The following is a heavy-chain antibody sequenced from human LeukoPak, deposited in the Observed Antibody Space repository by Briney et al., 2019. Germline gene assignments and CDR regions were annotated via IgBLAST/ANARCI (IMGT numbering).Heavy chain of an antibody. CDR3: ARAFSGSYYFDY. CDR2: IYSGGST. J-gene: IGHJ4*02. D-gene: IGHD1-26*01. V-gene: IGHV3-53*01. CDR1: GFSVSSNY. Sequence: GGSLRLSCAASGFSVSSNYMSWVHQAPGKGLEWVSVIYSGGSTYYADSVKGRFTISRDNSKNTLSLQMNSLRAEDTAVYYCARAFSGSYYFDYWGQGTLVTVSS.